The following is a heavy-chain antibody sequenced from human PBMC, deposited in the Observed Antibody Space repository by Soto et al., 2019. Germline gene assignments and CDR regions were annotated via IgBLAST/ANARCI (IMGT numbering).Heavy chain of an antibody. CDR3: AKDRSSTSCYAFDY. CDR2: INSRAGTT. CDR1: GVTFSIFA. Sequence: PGGSLRLSCAASGVTFSIFAMSWVRQAPGKGLEWVSGINSRAGTTYCADSVKGRFTISRDNSKNTLYLQMNSLTAEDTAVYYCAKDRSSTSCYAFDYWGRGTLVTVSS. V-gene: IGHV3-23*01. D-gene: IGHD2-2*01. J-gene: IGHJ4*02.